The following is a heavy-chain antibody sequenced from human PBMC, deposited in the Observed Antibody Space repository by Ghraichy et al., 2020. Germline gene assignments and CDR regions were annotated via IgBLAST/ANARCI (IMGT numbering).Heavy chain of an antibody. V-gene: IGHV3-64*01. J-gene: IGHJ4*02. Sequence: GGSLRLSCAASGFTFSTHAMHWVRQAPGKGLEYVSVISSNGDSTYFANSVKGRFIISRDNSKNTMYLQMGSLRPDDMGVYYCARGEEHSTYCSTTSCQNGPFDYWGQGTLVTVSS. CDR1: GFTFSTHA. D-gene: IGHD2-2*01. CDR2: ISSNGDST. CDR3: ARGEEHSTYCSTTSCQNGPFDY.